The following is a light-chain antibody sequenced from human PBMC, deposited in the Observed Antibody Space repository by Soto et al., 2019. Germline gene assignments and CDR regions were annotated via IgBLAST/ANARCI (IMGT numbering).Light chain of an antibody. CDR2: GAS. J-gene: IGKJ1*01. CDR1: QSVSSN. V-gene: IGKV3-15*01. Sequence: EIVMTQSPATLSVSPGERATLSCRASQSVSSNLAWYQQKPGQAPRLLIYGASTRATGIPARFSGSWSGTEFTLNISSLQSEDFAVYYCQQYNNWPWTFGQGTKVEIK. CDR3: QQYNNWPWT.